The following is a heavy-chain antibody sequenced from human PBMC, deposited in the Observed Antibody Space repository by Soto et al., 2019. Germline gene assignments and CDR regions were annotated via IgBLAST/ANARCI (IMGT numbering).Heavy chain of an antibody. CDR1: GGTFSSYA. J-gene: IGHJ4*02. D-gene: IGHD6-13*01. CDR2: IIPIFGTA. V-gene: IGHV1-69*13. CDR3: AREGAAAGNYFDY. Sequence: SVKVSCKASGGTFSSYAISWVRQAPGQGLEWMGGIIPIFGTANYAQKFQGRVTITADESTSTAYMELSSLRSEDTAVYYCAREGAAAGNYFDYWGQGTLVTVSS.